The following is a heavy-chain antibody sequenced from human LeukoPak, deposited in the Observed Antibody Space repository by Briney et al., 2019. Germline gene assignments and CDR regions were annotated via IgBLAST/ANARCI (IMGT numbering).Heavy chain of an antibody. V-gene: IGHV4-38-2*02. CDR3: ARMRRDDFWSDRGAFDI. J-gene: IGHJ3*02. D-gene: IGHD3/OR15-3a*01. Sequence: SETLSLTCTVSGYSISSGYYWGWIRPPPGEGLEWIGSIYHSGSTYYNPSLKSRVTISVDTSKNQFSLKLSSVTAADTAVYYCARMRRDDFWSDRGAFDIWGQGTMVTVSS. CDR1: GYSISSGYY. CDR2: IYHSGST.